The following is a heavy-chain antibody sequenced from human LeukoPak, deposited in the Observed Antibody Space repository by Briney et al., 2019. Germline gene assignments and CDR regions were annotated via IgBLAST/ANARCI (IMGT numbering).Heavy chain of an antibody. Sequence: PGGPLRLSCAVSGFRVSSNHMTWVRQAPGKGLEWISLIYTGDVTYYADSVKGRFTISTGNSKNILFLQMDSLTAEDTALYYCARERDYDTYIDYWGQGTLVTVST. CDR2: IYTGDVT. CDR3: ARERDYDTYIDY. J-gene: IGHJ4*02. V-gene: IGHV3-53*01. D-gene: IGHD3-22*01. CDR1: GFRVSSNH.